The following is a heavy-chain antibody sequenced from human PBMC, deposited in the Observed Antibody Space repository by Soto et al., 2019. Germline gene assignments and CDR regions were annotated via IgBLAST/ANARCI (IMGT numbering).Heavy chain of an antibody. CDR1: GGSISSGGYY. CDR3: ARSGTIGAMVTYYYYYYMDV. D-gene: IGHD5-18*01. CDR2: IYYSGST. J-gene: IGHJ6*03. V-gene: IGHV4-31*03. Sequence: SETLSLTCTVSGGSISSGGYYWSWIRQHPGKGLEWIGYIYYSGSTYYNPSLKSRVTISVDTSKNQFSLKLSSVTAPDTAVYNWARSGTIGAMVTYYYYYYMDVWGKGTTVTVSS.